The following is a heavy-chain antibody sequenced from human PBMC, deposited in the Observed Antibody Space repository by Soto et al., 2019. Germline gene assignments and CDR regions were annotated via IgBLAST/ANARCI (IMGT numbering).Heavy chain of an antibody. CDR1: WFTGSGDY. CDR3: TKVSPQWLVHDY. V-gene: IGHV3-53*01. J-gene: IGHJ4*02. D-gene: IGHD6-19*01. Sequence: GGSLRVSCAASWFTGSGDYVSWVRQAPGKGLECVSVIHFGGNTYYADSVKGRFTVSRDNSKNTLYLQMNSLRVEDTAIYFCTKVSPQWLVHDYWGQGTLVTVSS. CDR2: IHFGGNT.